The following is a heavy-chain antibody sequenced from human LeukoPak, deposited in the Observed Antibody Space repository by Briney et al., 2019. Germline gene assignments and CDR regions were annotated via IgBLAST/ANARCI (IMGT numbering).Heavy chain of an antibody. V-gene: IGHV4-59*01. CDR3: ARGHQWLVNWYFDL. CDR2: IYYSGST. CDR1: GGSISSYY. Sequence: SETLSLTCTVSGGSISSYYWSWIRQPPGKGLEWIGYIYYSGSTNYNPSLKSRVAISVDTSKNQFSLRLSSVTAADTAVYYCARGHQWLVNWYFDLWGRGTLVTVSS. D-gene: IGHD6-19*01. J-gene: IGHJ2*01.